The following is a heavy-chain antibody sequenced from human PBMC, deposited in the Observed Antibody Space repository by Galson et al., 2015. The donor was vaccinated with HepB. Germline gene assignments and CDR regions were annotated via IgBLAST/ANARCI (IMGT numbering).Heavy chain of an antibody. CDR3: TRLLTGDAFDI. CDR2: IRSKANNYAT. J-gene: IGHJ3*02. Sequence: LRLSCAASGFTFSGSAMHWVRQASGKGLEWVGHIRSKANNYATAYDGSVKGRFTISRDDSKNTAYLQMNSLKTEDTAVYYCTRLLTGDAFDIWGQGRMVTVSS. CDR1: GFTFSGSA. V-gene: IGHV3-73*01. D-gene: IGHD7-27*01.